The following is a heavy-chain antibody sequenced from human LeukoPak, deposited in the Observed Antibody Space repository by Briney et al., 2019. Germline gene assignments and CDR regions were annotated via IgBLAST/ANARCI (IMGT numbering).Heavy chain of an antibody. CDR3: ATALQGLDVFWSGYYNY. V-gene: IGHV1-24*01. Sequence: ASVKVSCKVSGYTLTELSMHWVRQAPGKGLEWMGGFDPEDGETIYAQKFQGRVTMTEDTSTDTAYMELSSLRSEDTAVYYCATALQGLDVFWSGYYNYWGQGTLVTVSS. CDR2: FDPEDGET. CDR1: GYTLTELS. D-gene: IGHD3-3*01. J-gene: IGHJ4*02.